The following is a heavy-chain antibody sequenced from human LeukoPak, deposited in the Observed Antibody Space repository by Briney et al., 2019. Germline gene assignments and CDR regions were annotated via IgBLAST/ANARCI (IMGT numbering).Heavy chain of an antibody. CDR1: GFSFSGSA. J-gene: IGHJ6*04. Sequence: GGSLKLSCAASGFSFSGSAMHWVRQASGKGLEWVGRIRSKANSYATAYAASVKGRFTISRDDSKNRAYLQMNSLKTEDTAVYYCTRRITMVRGAPPYDYYGMDVWGKGTTVTVSS. CDR3: TRRITMVRGAPPYDYYGMDV. D-gene: IGHD3-10*01. CDR2: IRSKANSYAT. V-gene: IGHV3-73*01.